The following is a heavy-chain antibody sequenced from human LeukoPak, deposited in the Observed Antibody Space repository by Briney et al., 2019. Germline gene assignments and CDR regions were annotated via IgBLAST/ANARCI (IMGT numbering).Heavy chain of an antibody. CDR3: ARLGSSWPNWFDP. CDR2: ITFSGRTI. J-gene: IGHJ5*02. CDR1: GFSFSDYH. D-gene: IGHD6-13*01. V-gene: IGHV3-11*01. Sequence: GGSLRLSCAASGFSFSDYHMIWIRQPPGKRLEWVSYITFSGRTIHYADSVKGRFTISRDNARSSLYLQMNSLRAEDTAVYYCARLGSSWPNWFDPWGRGTLVTVSS.